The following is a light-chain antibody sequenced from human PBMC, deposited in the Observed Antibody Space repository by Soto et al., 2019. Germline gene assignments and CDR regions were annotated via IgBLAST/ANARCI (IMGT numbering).Light chain of an antibody. V-gene: IGKV3-20*01. CDR1: QSVSSS. J-gene: IGKJ1*01. CDR2: DAS. Sequence: EIVMTQSPATLSVSPGERATLSCRTSQSVSSSLTWYQQKPGQAPRVLIYDASTRATGIPDRFSGSGSGTDFTLTISRLEPEDSAVYYCQQYGSSPWTFGQGTKVDIK. CDR3: QQYGSSPWT.